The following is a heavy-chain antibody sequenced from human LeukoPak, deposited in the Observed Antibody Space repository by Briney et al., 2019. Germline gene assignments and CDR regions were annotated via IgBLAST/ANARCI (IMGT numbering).Heavy chain of an antibody. CDR2: IYTSGST. CDR3: AKHYMGSSYNRGLDY. Sequence: TASETLSLTCTVSGGSISSNYWSWIRQPAGKGLEWIGRIYTSGSTDYNPSLKSRVTMSVDTSKNQFSLKLSSVTAADTAIYYCAKHYMGSSYNRGLDYWGQGTLVTVSS. CDR1: GGSISSNY. V-gene: IGHV4-4*07. D-gene: IGHD3-10*01. J-gene: IGHJ4*02.